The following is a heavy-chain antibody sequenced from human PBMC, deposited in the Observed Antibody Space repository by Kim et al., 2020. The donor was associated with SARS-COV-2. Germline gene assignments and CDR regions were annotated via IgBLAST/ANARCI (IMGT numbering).Heavy chain of an antibody. V-gene: IGHV3-7*01. Sequence: YYVDSVKGRVTIARDNAKNSLYLQMNSLRAEDTAVYYCARVGDGSSWQFAYWGQGTLVTVSS. J-gene: IGHJ4*02. CDR3: ARVGDGSSWQFAY. D-gene: IGHD6-13*01.